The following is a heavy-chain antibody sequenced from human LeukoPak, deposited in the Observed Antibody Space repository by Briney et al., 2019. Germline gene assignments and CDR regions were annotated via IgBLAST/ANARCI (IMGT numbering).Heavy chain of an antibody. CDR1: DASISGYY. Sequence: KASETLSLTCTVSDASISGYYWSWIRQPPGKGLEWIGSIHFSGSTNYNPSLRSRVTIPVDTSKNQLSLKLSSVTAADTAVYYCARDLGGIYFDYWGQGALVTVSS. CDR2: IHFSGST. V-gene: IGHV4-59*01. J-gene: IGHJ4*02. D-gene: IGHD1-26*01. CDR3: ARDLGGIYFDY.